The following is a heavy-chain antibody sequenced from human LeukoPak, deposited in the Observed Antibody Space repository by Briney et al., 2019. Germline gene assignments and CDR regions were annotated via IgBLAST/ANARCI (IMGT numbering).Heavy chain of an antibody. CDR3: ARGSSTTNYYYGMDV. D-gene: IGHD2-2*01. CDR1: GFTVSSNY. CDR2: IYSGGST. V-gene: IGHV3-53*04. Sequence: GGSLRLSCAASGFTVSSNYMSWVRQAPGKGLEWVSVIYSGGSTYYADSVKGRFTISRRNSKNTLYLQMGSLRAEDMAVYYCARGSSTTNYYYGMDVWGQGTTVTVSS. J-gene: IGHJ6*02.